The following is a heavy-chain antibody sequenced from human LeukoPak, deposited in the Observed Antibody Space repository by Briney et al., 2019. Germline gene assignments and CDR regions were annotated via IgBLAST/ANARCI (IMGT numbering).Heavy chain of an antibody. CDR3: ARAGRELLHHY. Sequence: ASVKVSCKASGYTFTGYYMHWVRQAPGQGLEWMGRIIPILGIANYAQKFQGRVTITADKSTSTAYMELSSLRSEDTAVYYCARAGRELLHHYWGQGTLVTVSS. J-gene: IGHJ4*02. CDR2: IIPILGIA. V-gene: IGHV1-69*04. D-gene: IGHD1-26*01. CDR1: GYTFTGYY.